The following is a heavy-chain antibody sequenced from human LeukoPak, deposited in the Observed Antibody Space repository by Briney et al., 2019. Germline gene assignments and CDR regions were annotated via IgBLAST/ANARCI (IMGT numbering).Heavy chain of an antibody. CDR2: IYYSGST. Sequence: SETLSLTCTVSGGSISSSSYYWGWIRQPPGKRLEWIGSIYYSGSTYYNPSLKSRVTISVDTSKNQFSLKLSSVTAADTAVYYCARPPPNYYDSSGSPQYFDYWGQGTLVTVSS. CDR3: ARPPPNYYDSSGSPQYFDY. V-gene: IGHV4-39*01. CDR1: GGSISSSSYY. J-gene: IGHJ4*02. D-gene: IGHD3-22*01.